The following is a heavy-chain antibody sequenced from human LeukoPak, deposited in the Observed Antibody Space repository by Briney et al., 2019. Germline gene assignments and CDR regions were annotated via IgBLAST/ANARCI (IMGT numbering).Heavy chain of an antibody. D-gene: IGHD3-10*01. Sequence: NPSETLSLTCTVSGGSISSYYWSWIRQPPGKGLEWIGYIYYSGSTNYNPSLKSRVTISVDTSKNQFSLKLSSVTAADTAVYYCARERIYFGSGGDLTDARLFYYYGLDIWGQGTTVTVSS. V-gene: IGHV4-59*01. CDR2: IYYSGST. CDR3: ARERIYFGSGGDLTDARLFYYYGLDI. CDR1: GGSISSYY. J-gene: IGHJ6*02.